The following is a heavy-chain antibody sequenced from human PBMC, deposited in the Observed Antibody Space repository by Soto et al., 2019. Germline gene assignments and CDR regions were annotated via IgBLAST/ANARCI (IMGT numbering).Heavy chain of an antibody. CDR1: GYTFTSYG. V-gene: IGHV1-18*04. CDR3: ARTPRYGSGSNWFDP. D-gene: IGHD3-10*01. J-gene: IGHJ5*02. Sequence: EASVKVSCKASGYTFTSYGISWVRQAPGQGLEWMGWISAYNGNTNYAQKLQGRVTMTTDTSTSTAYMELRSLRSDDTAVYYCARTPRYGSGSNWFDPWGQGTLVTVSS. CDR2: ISAYNGNT.